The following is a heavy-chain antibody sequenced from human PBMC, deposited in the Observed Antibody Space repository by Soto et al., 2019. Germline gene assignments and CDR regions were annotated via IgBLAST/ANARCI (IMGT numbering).Heavy chain of an antibody. CDR3: AKDTELWFRGVDY. J-gene: IGHJ4*02. CDR2: ISGSGGST. V-gene: IGHV3-23*01. D-gene: IGHD5-18*01. CDR1: GFTFSSYA. Sequence: EVQLLESGGGLVQPGGSLRLSCAASGFTFSSYAMSWVRQAPGKGLEWVSAISGSGGSTYYADSVKGRFTISRDNSNNTLYLQMNSLSTEDTAVYYCAKDTELWFRGVDYWGQGNLVTVSS.